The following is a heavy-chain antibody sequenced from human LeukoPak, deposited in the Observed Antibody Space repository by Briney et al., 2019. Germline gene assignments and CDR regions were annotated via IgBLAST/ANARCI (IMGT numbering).Heavy chain of an antibody. J-gene: IGHJ4*02. CDR3: ARAQTTVVTPGGYYFDY. CDR1: GGTFSSYA. Sequence: ASVKVSCKASGGTFSSYAISWVRQAPGQGLEWMGRIIPILGIANYAQKFQGRVTITADKSTSTAYMELSSLRSEDMAVYYCARAQTTVVTPGGYYFDYWGQGTLVTVSS. D-gene: IGHD4-23*01. CDR2: IIPILGIA. V-gene: IGHV1-69*04.